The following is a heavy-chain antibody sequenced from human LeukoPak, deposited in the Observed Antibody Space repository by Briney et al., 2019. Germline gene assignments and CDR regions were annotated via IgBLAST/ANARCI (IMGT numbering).Heavy chain of an antibody. CDR3: ASVLWSRGYYYYYYGMDV. CDR2: ISSSGSTI. D-gene: IGHD2/OR15-2a*01. CDR1: GFTFSSYE. V-gene: IGHV3-48*03. Sequence: GGSLRLSCAASGFTFSSYEMNWVRQAPGKGLEWVSYISSSGSTIYYADSVKGRFTIPRDNAKNSLYLQMNSLRAEDTAVYYCASVLWSRGYYYYYYGMDVWGQGTTVTVSS. J-gene: IGHJ6*02.